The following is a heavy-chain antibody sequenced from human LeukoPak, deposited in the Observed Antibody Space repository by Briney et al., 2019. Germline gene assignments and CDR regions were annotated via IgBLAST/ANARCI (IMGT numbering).Heavy chain of an antibody. D-gene: IGHD1-26*01. CDR3: ARDVGGRLDY. CDR1: GFTFSSYA. CDR2: ISYDGSNK. Sequence: PGRSLRLSCAASGFTFSSYAMHWVRQAPGKGLEWVAVISYDGSNKYYADSVKGRFTISRDNSKNTLCLQMNSLRAEDTAIYYCARDVGGRLDYWGQGTLVTVSS. J-gene: IGHJ4*02. V-gene: IGHV3-30-3*01.